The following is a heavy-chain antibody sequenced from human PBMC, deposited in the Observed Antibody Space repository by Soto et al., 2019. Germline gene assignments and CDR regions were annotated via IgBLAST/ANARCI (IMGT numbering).Heavy chain of an antibody. CDR1: GGSISSSNW. Sequence: QVQLQESGPGLVKPSGTLSLTCAVSGGSISSSNWWSWVRQPPGKGLEWIGEIFHSGRTNYNPSLKSRVTRSVDKSKNHLCLKLGSVTASDKSIYYCLNDYLANLLHYWGQGTLVTVSS. CDR3: LNDYLANLLHY. V-gene: IGHV4-4*02. D-gene: IGHD3-16*01. J-gene: IGHJ4*02. CDR2: IFHSGRT.